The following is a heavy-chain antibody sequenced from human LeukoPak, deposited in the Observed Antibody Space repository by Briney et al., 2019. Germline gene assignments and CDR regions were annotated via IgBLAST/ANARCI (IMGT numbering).Heavy chain of an antibody. CDR3: ARHLTGDSLYRHFDY. Sequence: GGSLRLSCTASTITFSNSWMSWVRQAPGKGLEWVSNIKQDGSETKYVDSVKGRFTISRDNAKNSLFLQMNSLRDEDTAIYYCARHLTGDSLYRHFDYWGQGTLVTVSS. J-gene: IGHJ4*02. CDR2: IKQDGSET. CDR1: TITFSNSW. D-gene: IGHD5/OR15-5a*01. V-gene: IGHV3-7*04.